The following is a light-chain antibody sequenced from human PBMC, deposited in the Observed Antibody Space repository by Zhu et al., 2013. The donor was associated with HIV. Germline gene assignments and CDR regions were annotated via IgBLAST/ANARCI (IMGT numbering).Light chain of an antibody. V-gene: IGKV3-20*01. CDR1: QSVSNSH. J-gene: IGKJ2*01. Sequence: ETVLTQSPGSLSLSPGESATLSCRASQSVSNSHLSWYQQKPGQAPRLLIYGASNRATGIADRFSGGGSGTDFTLTISSLQAEDVAVYYCQQCISVPPYTFGQGTKLEIK. CDR2: GAS. CDR3: QQCISVPPYT.